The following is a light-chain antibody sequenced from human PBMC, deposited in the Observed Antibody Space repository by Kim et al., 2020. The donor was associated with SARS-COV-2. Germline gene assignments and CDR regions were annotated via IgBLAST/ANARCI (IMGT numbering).Light chain of an antibody. Sequence: GKTVTISCTRSSGSIANNYVQWYQQRPGSSPTTVIYGDDQRPSGVPDRFSGSIDSSANSASLTISSLKTEDEADYYCQSYDNYNQVFGGGTKLTVL. CDR3: QSYDNYNQV. CDR2: GDD. V-gene: IGLV6-57*01. CDR1: SGSIANNY. J-gene: IGLJ3*02.